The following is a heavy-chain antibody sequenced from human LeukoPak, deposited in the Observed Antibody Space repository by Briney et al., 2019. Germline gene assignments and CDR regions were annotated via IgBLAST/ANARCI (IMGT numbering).Heavy chain of an antibody. CDR2: IYYSGST. CDR1: GGSISSSSYY. J-gene: IGHJ6*03. D-gene: IGHD6-6*01. Sequence: KPSETLSLTCTVSGGSISSSSYYWGWIRQPPGKGLEWIGSIYYSGSTYYNPSLKSRVTISVDTSKNQFSLKLSSVTAADTAVYYCARGGYRYSSSSPGIGRTRPGKKQYYYMDVWGKGTTVTVSS. CDR3: ARGGYRYSSSSPGIGRTRPGKKQYYYMDV. V-gene: IGHV4-39*07.